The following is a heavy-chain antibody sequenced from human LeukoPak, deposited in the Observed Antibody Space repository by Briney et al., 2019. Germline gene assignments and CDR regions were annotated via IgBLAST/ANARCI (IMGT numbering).Heavy chain of an antibody. D-gene: IGHD3-22*01. V-gene: IGHV1-8*02. J-gene: IGHJ5*02. CDR2: MNPYSGNT. CDR1: GYTFTGYY. CDR3: ARKAGFYYDSRGFDP. Sequence: ASVKVSCKASGYTFTGYYIHWVRQATGQGLEWMGWMNPYSGNTGYAQKFQGRVTMTRNTSISTAYMELTSLRSEDTAIYFCARKAGFYYDSRGFDPWGQGTLVTVSS.